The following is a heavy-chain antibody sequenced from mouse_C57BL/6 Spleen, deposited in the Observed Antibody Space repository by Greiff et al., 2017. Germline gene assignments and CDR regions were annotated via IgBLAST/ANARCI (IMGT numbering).Heavy chain of an antibody. J-gene: IGHJ2*01. V-gene: IGHV10-3*01. D-gene: IGHD2-3*01. CDR3: VREGDGYHFGY. CDR1: GFTFNTYA. Sequence: GGGLVQPKGSLKLSCAASGFTFNTYAMHWVRQAPGKGLEWVARRRSKISNYATYYADSVKDRFTISRDDSQSMHYLQMNNLKTEDTAMYYCVREGDGYHFGYWGQGTTPTVSS. CDR2: RRSKISNYAT.